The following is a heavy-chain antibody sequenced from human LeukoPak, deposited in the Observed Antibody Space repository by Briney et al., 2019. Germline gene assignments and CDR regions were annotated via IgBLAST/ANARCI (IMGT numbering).Heavy chain of an antibody. V-gene: IGHV4-39*07. CDR1: GDSISSYNYF. J-gene: IGHJ4*02. D-gene: IGHD2-2*01. CDR3: ARVRYCSTNRCYDREFDN. Sequence: KPSETLSLICTVSGDSISSYNYFWGWIRQPPGKGLEWVGSIYYRGNTYYNPSLKSRVTLSADTSKNQFSLKLNSVTAADTAVYYCARVRYCSTNRCYDREFDNWGQGTLVTVSS. CDR2: IYYRGNT.